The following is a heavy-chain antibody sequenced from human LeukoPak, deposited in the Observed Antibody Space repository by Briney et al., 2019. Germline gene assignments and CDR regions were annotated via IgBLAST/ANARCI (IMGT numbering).Heavy chain of an antibody. D-gene: IGHD3-9*01. V-gene: IGHV3-7*03. CDR2: IKQDGSVK. Sequence: PGGSLRLSCAASGFSFSGYWMSWVRQTPGKGLEWVANIKQDGSVKNSVDSMKGRFTISRDNTKNSLYLEMNSLKAEDTAVYYCAKGRDILTGLFDYWGQGTLVTVSS. CDR1: GFSFSGYW. CDR3: AKGRDILTGLFDY. J-gene: IGHJ4*02.